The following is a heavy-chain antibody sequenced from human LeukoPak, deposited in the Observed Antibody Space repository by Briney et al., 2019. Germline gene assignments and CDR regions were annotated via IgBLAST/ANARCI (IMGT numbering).Heavy chain of an antibody. CDR2: ISAYNGNT. CDR3: ARVPNRVPYPPFDY. V-gene: IGHV1-18*01. Sequence: ASVKVSCKASGYTFTSYGISWVRQAPGQGLEWMGWISAYNGNTNYAQKLQGRVTMTTDTSTSTAYMELRSLRPDDTAVYYCARVPNRVPYPPFDYWGQGTLVTVSS. D-gene: IGHD1-14*01. CDR1: GYTFTSYG. J-gene: IGHJ4*02.